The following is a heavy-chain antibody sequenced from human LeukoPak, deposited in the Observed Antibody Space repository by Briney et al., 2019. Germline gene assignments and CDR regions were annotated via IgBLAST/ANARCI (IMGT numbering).Heavy chain of an antibody. Sequence: GGSLRLSCAASGFTFSNYWMSWVRQAPGKGLEWVANIKQDGSEKYYVDSVKGRFTISRDSAKNSLFLQMNSLRAEDTAVYYCARDSTTVGYWGQGTLVTVSS. J-gene: IGHJ4*02. V-gene: IGHV3-7*01. D-gene: IGHD4-23*01. CDR2: IKQDGSEK. CDR1: GFTFSNYW. CDR3: ARDSTTVGY.